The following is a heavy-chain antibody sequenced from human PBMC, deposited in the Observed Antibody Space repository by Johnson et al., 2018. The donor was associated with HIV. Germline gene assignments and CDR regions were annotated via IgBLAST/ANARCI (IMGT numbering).Heavy chain of an antibody. J-gene: IGHJ3*02. CDR1: GFTVSSNY. V-gene: IGHV3-66*01. D-gene: IGHD2-15*01. Sequence: VQLVESGGGVVQPGGSLRLSCAASGFTVSSNYMSWVRQAPGKGLEWVSLIHTGGSTYYADSVKGRFTISRDNSKNTLYLQMNSLRAEDTAVYYCARECSGGSCYPLDHDAFDIWGQGTMVTVSS. CDR2: IHTGGST. CDR3: ARECSGGSCYPLDHDAFDI.